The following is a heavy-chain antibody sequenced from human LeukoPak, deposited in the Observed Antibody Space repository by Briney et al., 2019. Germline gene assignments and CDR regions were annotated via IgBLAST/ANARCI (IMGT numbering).Heavy chain of an antibody. V-gene: IGHV1-69*13. Sequence: ASVKVSCKASGGTFSSYAISWVRQAPGQGLEWMGGIIPIFGTANYAQKFQGRVTITADESTSTAYMELSRLRSDDTAVYYCARGAPPGFGGYYYMDVWGKGTTVTVSS. CDR3: ARGAPPGFGGYYYMDV. CDR2: IIPIFGTA. CDR1: GGTFSSYA. J-gene: IGHJ6*03. D-gene: IGHD3-10*01.